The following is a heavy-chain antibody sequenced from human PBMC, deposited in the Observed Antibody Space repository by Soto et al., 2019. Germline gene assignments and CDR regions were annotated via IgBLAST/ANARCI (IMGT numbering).Heavy chain of an antibody. CDR3: ARENSVQAWLHHFDH. Sequence: EVQLVESGGALVQPGGSLRLSCEASGFSFSSFAMNWVRQAPGRGLEWVSYIRDDGASIYDADSLKGRFTISRDNAKNSLSLQMNNLGAEDTAVYYCARENSVQAWLHHFDHWGLGNLVTVSS. V-gene: IGHV3-48*03. CDR2: IRDDGASI. D-gene: IGHD5-18*01. J-gene: IGHJ4*02. CDR1: GFSFSSFA.